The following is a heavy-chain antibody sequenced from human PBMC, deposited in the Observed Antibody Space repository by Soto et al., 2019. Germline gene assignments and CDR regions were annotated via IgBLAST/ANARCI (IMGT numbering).Heavy chain of an antibody. CDR2: INTHNGNT. V-gene: IGHV1-18*01. CDR1: GYTFTTYG. Sequence: QVQLEQSAPEVKKPGASVKVSCKASGYTFTTYGISWVRQAPGQGLEWLGWINTHNGNTNDAQNLQGRVIMTADTSTSTAYMELSSLRSDDTAIYYCTREGRPPYYYYGMDAWGQGATVTFSS. D-gene: IGHD3-10*01. J-gene: IGHJ6*02. CDR3: TREGRPPYYYYGMDA.